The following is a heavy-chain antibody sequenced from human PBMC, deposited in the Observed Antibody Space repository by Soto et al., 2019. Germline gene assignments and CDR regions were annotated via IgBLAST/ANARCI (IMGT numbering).Heavy chain of an antibody. CDR2: MNPGSGTT. CDR3: ARMASAGTLNWFDP. J-gene: IGHJ5*02. V-gene: IGHV1-8*02. Sequence: QVQLVQSGAEVKESGASVRVSCKASGYTFINFDISWVRQAAGQGLEWLGWMNPGSGTTGYASNFQGRVAMTRDASTGTSHLELSSLTSDDTAVYYCARMASAGTLNWFDPWGQGTLVTVSS. CDR1: GYTFINFD. D-gene: IGHD6-13*01.